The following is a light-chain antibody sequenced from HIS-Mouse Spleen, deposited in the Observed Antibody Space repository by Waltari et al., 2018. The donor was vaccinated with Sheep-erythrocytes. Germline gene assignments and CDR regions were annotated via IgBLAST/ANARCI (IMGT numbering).Light chain of an antibody. V-gene: IGLV2-23*01. CDR2: EGS. J-gene: IGLJ3*02. CDR1: SSDVGSYNL. Sequence: QSALTQPASVSGSPGQSITISCTGTSSDVGSYNLVSWYQQHPGKAPKLMIYEGSKRPSGVSNSFSGSKSGNTASLTIAGLQAEDEADYYCCSYAGSSTPWVVGGGTKLTVL. CDR3: CSYAGSSTPWV.